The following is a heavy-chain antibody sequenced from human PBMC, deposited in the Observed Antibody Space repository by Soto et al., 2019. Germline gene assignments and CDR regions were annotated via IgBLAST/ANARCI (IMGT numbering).Heavy chain of an antibody. CDR3: AKRSPYSSGWYSPIFDY. J-gene: IGHJ4*02. V-gene: IGHV3-23*01. CDR1: GFSFSDYA. D-gene: IGHD6-13*01. CDR2: ISESGGST. Sequence: GGSLRLSCAASGFSFSDYAMSWVRQAPGKGLEWVSVISESGGSTHYADSVRGRFTVSRDNSKNSLSLRMNSLRDEDTAAYFCAKRSPYSSGWYSPIFDYWGQGALVTVS.